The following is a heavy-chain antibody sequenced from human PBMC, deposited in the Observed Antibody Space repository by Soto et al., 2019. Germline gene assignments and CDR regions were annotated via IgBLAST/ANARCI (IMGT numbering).Heavy chain of an antibody. CDR3: ASPEQYCGGDCYSWAFDI. D-gene: IGHD2-21*02. J-gene: IGHJ3*02. CDR2: IIPIFGTA. Sequence: SVKVSFKASGGTFSSYAISWLRQAPGRGLEWMGGIIPIFGTANYAQKFQGRVTITADESTSTAYMELSSLRSEDTAVYYCASPEQYCGGDCYSWAFDIWGQGTMVTVS. V-gene: IGHV1-69*13. CDR1: GGTFSSYA.